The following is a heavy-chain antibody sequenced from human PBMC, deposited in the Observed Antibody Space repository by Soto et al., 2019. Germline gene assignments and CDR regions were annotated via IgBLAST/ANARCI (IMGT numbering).Heavy chain of an antibody. J-gene: IGHJ5*02. CDR3: ARASSTRGYSYGYWFDP. Sequence: SETPSLTCAVSGGSISTSNWWSWVRQPPGKGLEWIGEVYRTGSTNYNPSLESRLTISVDKSKNQFSLKLTSVTAADTAVYYCARASSTRGYSYGYWFDPWGQGTLVTVSS. CDR2: VYRTGST. V-gene: IGHV4-4*02. CDR1: GGSISTSNW. D-gene: IGHD5-18*01.